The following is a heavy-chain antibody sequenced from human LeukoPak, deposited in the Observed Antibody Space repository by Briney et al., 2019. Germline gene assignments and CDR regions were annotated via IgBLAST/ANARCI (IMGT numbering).Heavy chain of an antibody. CDR3: ARDLSTYEGFGDRFDY. CDR1: GVSVSNHY. Sequence: SETLSLTCSVSGVSVSNHYWSWIRQPPGKGLEWIGWFYYSGGTYFNPSLGGRVTISADTSRNHLSLNLRSLTAADTAVYYCARDLSTYEGFGDRFDYWGQGILVTVSA. D-gene: IGHD3-10*01. J-gene: IGHJ4*02. V-gene: IGHV4-59*02. CDR2: FYYSGGT.